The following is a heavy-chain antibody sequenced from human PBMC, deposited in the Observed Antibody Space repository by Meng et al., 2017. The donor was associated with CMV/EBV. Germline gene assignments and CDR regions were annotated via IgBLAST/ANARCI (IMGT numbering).Heavy chain of an antibody. CDR1: GGSISSYY. CDR3: ASFAATTPEYYGMDV. Sequence: GSLRLSCTVSGGSISSYYWSWIRQPPGKGLEWIGYIYYSGSTNYNPSLKSRVTISVDTSKNQFSLKLSSVTAADTAVYYCASFAATTPEYYGMDVWGQGTTVTVSS. CDR2: IYYSGST. V-gene: IGHV4-59*01. D-gene: IGHD5-12*01. J-gene: IGHJ6*02.